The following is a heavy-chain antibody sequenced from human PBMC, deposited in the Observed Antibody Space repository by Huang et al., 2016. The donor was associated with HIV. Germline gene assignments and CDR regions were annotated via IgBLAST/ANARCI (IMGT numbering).Heavy chain of an antibody. D-gene: IGHD1-26*01. CDR2: ISDDGSNK. J-gene: IGHJ4*02. CDR1: GFSFSTYG. V-gene: IGHV3-30*18. CDR3: AKDGADEEWDIDY. Sequence: VQLVESGGGVVQPGRSTRLACAASGFSFSTYGLHGVRQAPGKGLEWVAVISDDGSNKYYAHSVKGRFTISRDTSENKVYLQMNSLRHEDTAVYYCAKDGADEEWDIDYWGQGTLVTVSS.